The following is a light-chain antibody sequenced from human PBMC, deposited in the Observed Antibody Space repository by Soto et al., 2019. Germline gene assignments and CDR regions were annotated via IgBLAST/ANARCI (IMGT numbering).Light chain of an antibody. CDR3: QSSDRGLTGSV. CDR1: SSNIGAGYD. J-gene: IGLJ7*01. Sequence: QSVLTQPPSVSGAPGQRVTISCTGSSSNIGAGYDVHWYQQLPGTAPKLLIYGNSNRPSAVPDRFSGSKSGTSASPAITGLQSEDEADYYFQSSDRGLTGSVFAGGTRLTVL. V-gene: IGLV1-40*01. CDR2: GNS.